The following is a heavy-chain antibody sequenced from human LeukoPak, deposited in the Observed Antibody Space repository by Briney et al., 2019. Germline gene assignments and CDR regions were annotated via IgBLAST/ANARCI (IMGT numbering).Heavy chain of an antibody. CDR2: IYHSGST. Sequence: SSETLSLTCAVSGGSISSSSWWSWVRQPPGKGLEWIGEIYHSGSTNYNPSLKSRVTISVDKSKNQFSLKLSSVTAADTAVYYCARVGSWYSGVYFDYWGQGTLVTVSS. CDR3: ARVGSWYSGVYFDY. D-gene: IGHD1-26*01. CDR1: GGSISSSSW. J-gene: IGHJ4*02. V-gene: IGHV4-4*02.